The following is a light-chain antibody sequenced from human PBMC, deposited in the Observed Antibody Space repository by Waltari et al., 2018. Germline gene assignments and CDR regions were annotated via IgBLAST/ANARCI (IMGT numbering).Light chain of an antibody. CDR2: AAS. Sequence: DIQMTQSPSSLSASVGDRVTLTCRASQSIASYLNWYQQKPGKAPKVLIYAASSLQSGVPSRFSGSGSGTDFTLAISSLQPEDFATYYCQQSYGTPYTFGQGTKVEI. V-gene: IGKV1-39*01. CDR1: QSIASY. J-gene: IGKJ2*01. CDR3: QQSYGTPYT.